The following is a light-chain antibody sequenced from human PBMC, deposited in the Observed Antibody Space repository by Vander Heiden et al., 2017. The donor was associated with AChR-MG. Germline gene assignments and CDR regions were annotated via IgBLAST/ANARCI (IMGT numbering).Light chain of an antibody. V-gene: IGLV3-9*01. J-gene: IGLJ2*01. CDR3: QVWDSSTKVV. CDR2: RDS. CDR1: NIGRQY. Sequence: RITCGGYNIGRQYVHWYQQKPGPAPLLVLYRDSNRPSVIPERVSGANSGNTATLTIRRAQAGDEADYYCQVWDSSTKVVCGGGTKLTVL.